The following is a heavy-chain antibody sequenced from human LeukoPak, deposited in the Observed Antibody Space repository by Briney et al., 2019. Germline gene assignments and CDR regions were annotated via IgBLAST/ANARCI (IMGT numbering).Heavy chain of an antibody. Sequence: GGSLRLSCAASGVTFYSYWMSWVRQAPGKGLEWVANIKQDGSEKYYVDSVKGRFTISRDNAKNSLYLQMNIPRAQDTAVYYCTKVGLSRNIVAFDYWGQGTLVTVSS. V-gene: IGHV3-7*01. J-gene: IGHJ4*02. CDR1: GVTFYSYW. D-gene: IGHD5-12*01. CDR3: TKVGLSRNIVAFDY. CDR2: IKQDGSEK.